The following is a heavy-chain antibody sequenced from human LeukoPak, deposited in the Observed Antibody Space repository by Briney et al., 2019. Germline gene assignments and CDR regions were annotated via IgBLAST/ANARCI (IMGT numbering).Heavy chain of an antibody. CDR1: GYTFTSYG. CDR2: ISAYNGDT. V-gene: IGHV1-18*01. CDR3: ASIKNYDFWSGPEGFDI. Sequence: ASVKVSCKASGYTFTSYGISWVRQAPGQGLEWMGWISAYNGDTNYAQKLQGRVTMTTDTSTSTAYMELRSLRSDDTAVYYCASIKNYDFWSGPEGFDIWGQGTMVTVSS. J-gene: IGHJ3*02. D-gene: IGHD3-3*01.